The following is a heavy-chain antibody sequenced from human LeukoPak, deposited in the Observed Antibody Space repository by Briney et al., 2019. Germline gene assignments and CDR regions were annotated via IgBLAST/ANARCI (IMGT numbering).Heavy chain of an antibody. Sequence: SETLSLTCAAYGGSFSGYYWSWIRQPPGKGLEWIGEINHSGSTNYNPSLKSRVTISVDTSKNQFSLKLSSVTAADTAVYYCARSSSSGGDYWGQGTLVTVSS. V-gene: IGHV4-34*01. D-gene: IGHD6-6*01. CDR1: GGSFSGYY. J-gene: IGHJ4*02. CDR2: INHSGST. CDR3: ARSSSSGGDY.